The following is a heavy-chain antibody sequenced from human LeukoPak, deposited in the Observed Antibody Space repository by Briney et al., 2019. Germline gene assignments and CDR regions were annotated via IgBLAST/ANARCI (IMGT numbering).Heavy chain of an antibody. Sequence: GESLKISCKGSGYSFTTYWIGWVGQMPGKGLEWMGIIYPGDSDTRYSPSFQGQVTISADKSISPAYLQWSSLKASDTAMYYCARLVAADGYNWFDPWGQGTLVTVSS. J-gene: IGHJ5*02. CDR1: GYSFTTYW. V-gene: IGHV5-51*01. CDR3: ARLVAADGYNWFDP. CDR2: IYPGDSDT. D-gene: IGHD5-24*01.